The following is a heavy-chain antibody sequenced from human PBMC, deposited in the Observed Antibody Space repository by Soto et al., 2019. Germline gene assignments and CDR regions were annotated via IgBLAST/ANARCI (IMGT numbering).Heavy chain of an antibody. J-gene: IGHJ4*02. V-gene: IGHV2-5*02. Sequence: QITLKESGPTLVKPTQTLTLTCTFSGFSLSTYGEGVAWIRQPPGKALEWLALIYGDDDMRYSPSLRNRLTVATDTSKNQVVVTRPNVDPMHTGTYFCAHSGLTTPGDSWGQGIAVTVAS. CDR3: AHSGLTTPGDS. D-gene: IGHD2-2*01. CDR1: GFSLSTYGEG. CDR2: IYGDDDM.